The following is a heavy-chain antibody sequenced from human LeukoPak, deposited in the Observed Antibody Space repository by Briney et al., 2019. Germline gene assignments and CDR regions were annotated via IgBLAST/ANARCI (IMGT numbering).Heavy chain of an antibody. V-gene: IGHV3-11*04. CDR1: GFTFSDYY. D-gene: IGHD2-2*02. CDR2: ISSSGSTI. J-gene: IGHJ3*02. Sequence: GGSLRFSCAASGFTFSDYYMSWVRQAPGKGLEWVSYISSSGSTIYYADSVKGRFTISRDNAKNSLYLQMNSLRAEDTAIYYCARDYSCSSTSCYTARSDAFDIWGQGTMVTVSS. CDR3: ARDYSCSSTSCYTARSDAFDI.